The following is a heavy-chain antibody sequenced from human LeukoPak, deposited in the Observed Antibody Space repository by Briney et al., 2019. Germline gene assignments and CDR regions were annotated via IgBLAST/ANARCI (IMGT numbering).Heavy chain of an antibody. V-gene: IGHV4-34*12. Sequence: SETLSLTCAVSGDSLTNHYWIWIRQPPGKGLEWIGEILHTGSTNYNPSFKSRVSISIDTSKNQFFLRLTSVTAADPVVYYCARGPAAVHPWGQGTLVTVSS. CDR3: ARGPAAVHP. D-gene: IGHD6-13*01. J-gene: IGHJ5*02. CDR2: ILHTGST. CDR1: GDSLTNHY.